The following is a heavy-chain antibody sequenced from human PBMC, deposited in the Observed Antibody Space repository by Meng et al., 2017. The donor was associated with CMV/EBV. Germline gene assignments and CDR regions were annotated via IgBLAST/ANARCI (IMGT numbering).Heavy chain of an antibody. V-gene: IGHV1-2*02. CDR1: GYTFTGYY. Sequence: SVKVSCKASGYTFTGYYMHWVRQAPGQGLEWMGWINPNSGGTNYAQKFQGRVTMTRDTSISTAYMELSRLRSDDTAVYYCARDIRSRIAAAGTPPGYWGQGTLVTVSS. CDR2: INPNSGGT. J-gene: IGHJ4*02. D-gene: IGHD6-13*01. CDR3: ARDIRSRIAAAGTPPGY.